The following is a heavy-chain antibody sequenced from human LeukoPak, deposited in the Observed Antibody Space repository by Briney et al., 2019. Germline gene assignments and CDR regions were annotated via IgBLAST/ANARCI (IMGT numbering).Heavy chain of an antibody. CDR1: GDSVSSGDFS. V-gene: IGHV4-34*01. J-gene: IGHJ4*02. CDR3: ASRPTGGMATLTGYFDY. Sequence: PSETLSLTCAVSGDSVSSGDFSCSCIRQPPGTGLEWIGEINHSGSTNYNPSLKSRVTISVDTSKNQFSLKLSSVTAADTAVYYCASRPTGGMATLTGYFDYWGQGTLVTVSS. CDR2: INHSGST. D-gene: IGHD5-24*01.